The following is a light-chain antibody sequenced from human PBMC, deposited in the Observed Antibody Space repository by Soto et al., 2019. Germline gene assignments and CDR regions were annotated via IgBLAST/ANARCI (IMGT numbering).Light chain of an antibody. CDR1: RSDVGAYNY. CDR3: QSYDSSLSGYV. Sequence: QSALTQPASVSGSPGQSIAISCTGTRSDVGAYNYVSWYQQHPGKAPKLMISEVTNRPSGVSDRFSGSKSGTSASLAITGLQAEDEADYYCQSYDSSLSGYVFGTGTKLTVL. V-gene: IGLV2-14*01. CDR2: EVT. J-gene: IGLJ1*01.